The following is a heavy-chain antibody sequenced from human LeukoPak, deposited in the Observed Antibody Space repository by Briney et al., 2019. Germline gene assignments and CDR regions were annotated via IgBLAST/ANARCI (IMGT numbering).Heavy chain of an antibody. V-gene: IGHV3-7*04. CDR3: ARGGSGNSNWFDP. J-gene: IGHJ5*02. D-gene: IGHD4-23*01. CDR1: GFTFSSYW. Sequence: GGSLRLSCAASGFTFSSYWMSWVRQAPGKGLEWVANIKQDGSEKYYVDSVKGRFTISRDNAKNSLYLQMNSLRVEDTALYYCARGGSGNSNWFDPWGQGTLVTVSS. CDR2: IKQDGSEK.